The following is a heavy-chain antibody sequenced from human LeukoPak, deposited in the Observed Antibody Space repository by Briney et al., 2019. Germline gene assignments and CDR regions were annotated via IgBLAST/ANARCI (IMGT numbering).Heavy chain of an antibody. CDR3: ARGEISGSDDAFDI. J-gene: IGHJ3*02. CDR1: GFTFSSYG. CDR2: IWYDGSNK. Sequence: PGGSLRLSCAASGFTFSSYGMHWVRQAPGKGLEWVAVIWYDGSNKYYADSVKGRFTISRDNSKNTLYLQMNSLRAEDTAVYYCARGEISGSDDAFDIWGQATMVTVSS. D-gene: IGHD3-22*01. V-gene: IGHV3-33*01.